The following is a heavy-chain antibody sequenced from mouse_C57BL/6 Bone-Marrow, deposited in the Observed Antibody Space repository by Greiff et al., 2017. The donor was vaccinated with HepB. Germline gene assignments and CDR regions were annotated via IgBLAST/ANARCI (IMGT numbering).Heavy chain of an antibody. CDR1: GYTFTDYN. CDR2: INPNNGGT. J-gene: IGHJ4*01. CDR3: ARGAYYSRAMDY. V-gene: IGHV1-22*01. D-gene: IGHD2-5*01. Sequence: EVQLQQSGPELVKPGASVKMSCKASGYTFTDYNMHWVKQSHGKSLEWIGYINPNNGGTSYNQKFKGKATLNVNKSSSTAYMELRSLTSEDSTVYYCARGAYYSRAMDYWGQGTSVTVSS.